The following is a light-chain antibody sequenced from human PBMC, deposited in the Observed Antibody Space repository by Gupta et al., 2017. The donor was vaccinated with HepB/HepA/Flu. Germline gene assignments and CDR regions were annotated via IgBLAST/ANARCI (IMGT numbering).Light chain of an antibody. CDR3: RQALQAPRT. CDR1: QSLLHSNGYNY. Sequence: DTVMTQSPLSLPVTPGEPASISCRSSQSLLHSNGYNYLDWYLQKPGQAPQLLIYLGSNRASGVPDRFSGSGSGTDFTLKISSVEAEDVGVYYCRQALQAPRTFGQGTKMEIK. J-gene: IGKJ2*01. V-gene: IGKV2-28*01. CDR2: LGS.